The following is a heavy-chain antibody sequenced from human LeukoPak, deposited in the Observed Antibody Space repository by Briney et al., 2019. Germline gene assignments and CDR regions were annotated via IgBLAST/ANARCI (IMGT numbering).Heavy chain of an antibody. Sequence: SVKVSCKASGYTLTDYYIHWVRQAPGQGLEWMGRIIPILGIANYAQKFQGRVTITADKSTSTAYMELSSLRSEDTAVYYCARDRAAAAGTDYWGQGTLVTVSS. CDR2: IIPILGIA. V-gene: IGHV1-69*04. D-gene: IGHD6-13*01. CDR1: GYTLTDYY. J-gene: IGHJ4*02. CDR3: ARDRAAAAGTDY.